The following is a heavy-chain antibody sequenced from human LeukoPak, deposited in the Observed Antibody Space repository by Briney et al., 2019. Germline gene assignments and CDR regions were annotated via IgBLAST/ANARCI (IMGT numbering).Heavy chain of an antibody. J-gene: IGHJ6*03. V-gene: IGHV4-34*01. Sequence: SETLSLPCAVYGGSFSGYYWSWIRQPPGKGLQWIGEINHSGRTNYNPSLKSRVTISVDTSKNQFSLKLSSVTAADTAVYYCARGIVGYYYYYMDVWGKGTTVTVSS. D-gene: IGHD1-26*01. CDR1: GGSFSGYY. CDR3: ARGIVGYYYYYMDV. CDR2: INHSGRT.